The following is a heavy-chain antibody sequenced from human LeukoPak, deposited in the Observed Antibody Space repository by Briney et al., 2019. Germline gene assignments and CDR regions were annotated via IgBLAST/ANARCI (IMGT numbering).Heavy chain of an antibody. CDR1: GFTFSSYA. CDR3: AKAVAAAGKTEFDY. V-gene: IGHV3-23*01. CDR2: ISGSGGRT. D-gene: IGHD6-13*01. Sequence: GGSLRLSRAASGFTFSSYAMSWVRQAPGKGLEWVSAISGSGGRTYYADSVKGRFTISRDSSKNTLYLQMNSLRAEDTAVYYCAKAVAAAGKTEFDYWGQGTLVTVSS. J-gene: IGHJ4*02.